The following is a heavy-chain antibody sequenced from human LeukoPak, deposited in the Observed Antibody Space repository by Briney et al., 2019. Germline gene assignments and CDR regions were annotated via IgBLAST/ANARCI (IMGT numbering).Heavy chain of an antibody. V-gene: IGHV4-39*01. D-gene: IGHD2-15*01. Sequence: SETLSLTCTVSGGSIRSGGYYWGWIRQPPGKGLEWIATIYYSGSTYYNPSLQSRVTISVDTSKNQFSLKLNSVTAADTAVYYCASFYCSGGSCYQYFSYYYMDVWGKGTTVTISS. CDR2: IYYSGST. CDR3: ASFYCSGGSCYQYFSYYYMDV. J-gene: IGHJ6*03. CDR1: GGSIRSGGYY.